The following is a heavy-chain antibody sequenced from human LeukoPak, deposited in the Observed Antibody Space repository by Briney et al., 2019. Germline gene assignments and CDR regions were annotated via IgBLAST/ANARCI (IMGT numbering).Heavy chain of an antibody. CDR1: GYTFTSYD. Sequence: APVKVSCKASGYTFTSYDINWVRQATGQGLEWMGWMNPNSGNTGYAQKFQGRVTMTRDTSTSTVYMELSSLRSEDTAVYYCARVYCSSTSCYDAFDIWGQGTMVTVSS. V-gene: IGHV1-8*02. D-gene: IGHD2-2*01. CDR2: MNPNSGNT. J-gene: IGHJ3*02. CDR3: ARVYCSSTSCYDAFDI.